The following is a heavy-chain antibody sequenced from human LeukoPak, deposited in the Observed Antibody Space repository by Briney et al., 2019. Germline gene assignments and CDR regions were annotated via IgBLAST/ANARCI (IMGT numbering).Heavy chain of an antibody. CDR3: ATEGGSGSYYGDDAFDM. D-gene: IGHD3-10*01. J-gene: IGHJ3*02. V-gene: IGHV3-15*01. Sequence: GGSLRLACAADGFSFTNTWMRWVSQAPGKGGEWVGRVKSKADDGTTDYAAPVQDRFTISRDYSKNTLSLQMNSLKTEDTAVYYCATEGGSGSYYGDDAFDMWGQGTMVTVSS. CDR2: VKSKADDGTT. CDR1: GFSFTNTW.